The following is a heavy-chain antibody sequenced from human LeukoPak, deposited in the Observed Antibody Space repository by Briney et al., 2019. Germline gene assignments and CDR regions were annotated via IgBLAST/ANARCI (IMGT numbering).Heavy chain of an antibody. CDR2: INIDGSSR. CDR1: GFTLSDYW. D-gene: IGHD1-26*01. V-gene: IGHV3-74*01. CDR3: VRDRENSGSFQLDP. J-gene: IGHJ5*02. Sequence: GGSLRLSCGVSGFTLSDYWMHWVRHAPGKGLEWVSRINIDGSSRDYADSVKGRFTVSRDNAKNTLYLQMNSLRAEDTAVYYCVRDRENSGSFQLDPRGQGTLVTVSS.